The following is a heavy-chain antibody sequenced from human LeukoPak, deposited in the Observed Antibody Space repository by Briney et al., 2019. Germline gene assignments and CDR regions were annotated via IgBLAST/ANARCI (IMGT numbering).Heavy chain of an antibody. J-gene: IGHJ4*02. CDR1: GGSISSSSYY. D-gene: IGHD3-3*01. Sequence: PSETLSLTCTVSGGSISSSSYYWGWIRQPPGKGLEWIGSIYYSGSTYYNPSLKSRVTISVDTSKNQFSLKLSSVTAADTAVYYCARLGLRFLEWLISYWGQGTLVTVPS. V-gene: IGHV4-39*01. CDR3: ARLGLRFLEWLISY. CDR2: IYYSGST.